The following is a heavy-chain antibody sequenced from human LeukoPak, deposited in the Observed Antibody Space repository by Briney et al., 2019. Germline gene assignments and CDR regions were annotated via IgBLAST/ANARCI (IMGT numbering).Heavy chain of an antibody. J-gene: IGHJ4*02. CDR1: GFIFSNYA. D-gene: IGHD6-19*01. CDR3: ARDFGSGGFGGYFDY. CDR2: ISASGSYI. Sequence: GGSLRLSCAASGFIFSNYAMNWVRQAPGKGLEWVSFISASGSYIYYADSMKGRFTISRDNAKNSLYLQTNSLRAEDTAVYYCARDFGSGGFGGYFDYWGQGTLVTVSS. V-gene: IGHV3-21*01.